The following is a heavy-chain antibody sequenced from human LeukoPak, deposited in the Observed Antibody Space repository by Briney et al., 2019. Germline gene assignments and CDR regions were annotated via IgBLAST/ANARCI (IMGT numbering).Heavy chain of an antibody. CDR2: ISSSGSTI. V-gene: IGHV3-11*01. Sequence: PGGSLRLSCAASGFTFSDYYMSWIRQAPGKGLEWVSYISSSGSTIYYADSVKGRFTISRDNAKNSLYLQMNSLRAEDTAVYYCARDTSSSSVIGDFDYWGQGTLVTVSS. CDR1: GFTFSDYY. D-gene: IGHD6-6*01. J-gene: IGHJ4*02. CDR3: ARDTSSSSVIGDFDY.